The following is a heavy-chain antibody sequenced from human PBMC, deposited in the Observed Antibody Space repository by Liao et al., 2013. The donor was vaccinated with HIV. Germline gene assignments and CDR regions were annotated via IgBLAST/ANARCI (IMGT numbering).Heavy chain of an antibody. Sequence: QVQLQQWGAGLLKPSETLSLTCAVYGDSFSGYFWTWIRQPPGKGLEWIGDINHTGSTNYNPSLKSRVTISVDMSKNHFSLKLSSVTAADTAVYYCAKAEPYMATTMYYFDYWGQGTLVTVSS. D-gene: IGHD5-24*01. CDR2: INHTGST. V-gene: IGHV4-34*01. CDR3: AKAEPYMATTMYYFDY. J-gene: IGHJ4*02. CDR1: GDSFSGYF.